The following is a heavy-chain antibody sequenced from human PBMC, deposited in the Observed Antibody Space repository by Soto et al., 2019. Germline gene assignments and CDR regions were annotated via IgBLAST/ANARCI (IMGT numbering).Heavy chain of an antibody. J-gene: IGHJ4*02. Sequence: PSETLSLTCTVSGGSVSSGSYYWSWIRQPPGKGLEWIGYIYYSGSTNYNPSLKSRVTISVDTSKNQFSLKLSSVTAADTAVYYCTAAGTKYYFDYWGQGTMVTVYS. CDR3: TAAGTKYYFDY. V-gene: IGHV4-61*01. D-gene: IGHD6-13*01. CDR2: IYYSGST. CDR1: GGSVSSGSYY.